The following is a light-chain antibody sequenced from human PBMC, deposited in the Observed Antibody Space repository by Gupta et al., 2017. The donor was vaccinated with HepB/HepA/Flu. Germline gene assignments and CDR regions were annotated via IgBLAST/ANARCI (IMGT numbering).Light chain of an antibody. V-gene: IGKV3-15*01. CDR1: QIVRSN. CDR3: WQYNNWPPCS. CDR2: GES. J-gene: IGKJ2*04. Sequence: EIVMTHSPAALSVSPGERATLSCRASQIVRSNLAWYQQQPGKAPSLLIYGESTRATGIPARFIGGGSATEFTLTISSLQSEDFAVYYCWQYNNWPPCSFGQGTKLEIK.